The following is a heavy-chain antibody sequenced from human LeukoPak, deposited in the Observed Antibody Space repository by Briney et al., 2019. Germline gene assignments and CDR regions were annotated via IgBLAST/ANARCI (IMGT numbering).Heavy chain of an antibody. D-gene: IGHD6-13*01. J-gene: IGHJ4*02. V-gene: IGHV1-8*01. CDR2: MNPNSGNT. CDR3: ARGISSWISYNPLLDY. CDR1: GYTFTSYD. Sequence: ASVKVSCKASGYTFTSYDINWVRPATGQGLEWMGWMNPNSGNTGYAQKFQGRVTMTRNTSISTAYMELSSLRSEDTAVYYCARGISSWISYNPLLDYWGQGTLVTVSS.